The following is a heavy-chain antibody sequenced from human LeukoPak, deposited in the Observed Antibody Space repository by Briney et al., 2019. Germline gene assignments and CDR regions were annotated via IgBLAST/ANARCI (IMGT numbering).Heavy chain of an antibody. CDR1: GSTFSSYS. V-gene: IGHV3-48*02. CDR3: ARDIAGATNEPDY. D-gene: IGHD1-26*01. Sequence: GGSLRLSCAASGSTFSSYSMNWVRQAPGKGLEWVSYISSSSTIYYADSVKGRFTISRDNAKNSLYLQMNSLRDEDTAVYYCARDIAGATNEPDYWGQGTLVTVSS. J-gene: IGHJ4*02. CDR2: ISSSSTI.